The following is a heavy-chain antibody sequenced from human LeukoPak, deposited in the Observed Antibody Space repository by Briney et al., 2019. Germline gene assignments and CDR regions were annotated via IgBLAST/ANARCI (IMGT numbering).Heavy chain of an antibody. V-gene: IGHV4-39*07. D-gene: IGHD3-10*01. CDR3: ARSPPKLWFGESTGGVWFDP. CDR2: IYYSGST. J-gene: IGHJ5*02. Sequence: PSETLSLTCTVSGGSISSSSYYWGWIRQPPGKGLEWIGSIYYSGSTYYNPSLKSRVTISVDTSKNQFSLKLSSVTAADTAVYYCARSPPKLWFGESTGGVWFDPWGQGTLVTVSS. CDR1: GGSISSSSYY.